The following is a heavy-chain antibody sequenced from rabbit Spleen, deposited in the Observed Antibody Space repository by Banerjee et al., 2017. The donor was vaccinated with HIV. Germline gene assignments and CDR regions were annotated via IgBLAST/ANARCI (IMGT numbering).Heavy chain of an antibody. J-gene: IGHJ4*01. CDR2: INAITGKA. CDR1: GFPFSNKAV. V-gene: IGHV1S45*01. D-gene: IGHD2-1*01. Sequence: QEQLVESGGGLVKPGASLTLTCKASGFPFSNKAVMCWVRQAPGKGLEWIACINAITGKAVYANWAKGRFTFSKTSSTTVTLQRTSLTDADTATYFCARGSATMTMVITGYYLNLWGQGTLVTVS. CDR3: ARGSATMTMVITGYYLNL.